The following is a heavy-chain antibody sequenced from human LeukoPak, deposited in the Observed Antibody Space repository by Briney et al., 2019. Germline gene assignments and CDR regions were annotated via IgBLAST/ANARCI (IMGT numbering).Heavy chain of an antibody. D-gene: IGHD1-26*01. CDR1: GFTFSDYY. V-gene: IGHV3-11*06. CDR2: ISRSGTYT. Sequence: GGSLRLSCAASGFTFSDYYMSWTRQAPGKGLEWVSYISRSGTYTNYADSVKGRFTISRDNAKNSLSLQMNSLRDEDTAVYYCARADRSGTYNFDYWGQGTLVTVSS. CDR3: ARADRSGTYNFDY. J-gene: IGHJ4*02.